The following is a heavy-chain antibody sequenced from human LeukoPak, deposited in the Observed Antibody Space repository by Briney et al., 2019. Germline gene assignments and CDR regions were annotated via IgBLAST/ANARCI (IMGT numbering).Heavy chain of an antibody. D-gene: IGHD6-6*01. V-gene: IGHV3-23*01. CDR1: GFTFSSYS. CDR2: ISGSGGST. CDR3: AKDASPQGSSSPDY. J-gene: IGHJ4*02. Sequence: GGSLRLSCAASGFTFSSYSMNWVRQAPGKGLEWVSAISGSGGSTYYADSVKGRFTISRDNSKNTLYLQMNSLRAEDTAVYYCAKDASPQGSSSPDYWGQGTLVTVSS.